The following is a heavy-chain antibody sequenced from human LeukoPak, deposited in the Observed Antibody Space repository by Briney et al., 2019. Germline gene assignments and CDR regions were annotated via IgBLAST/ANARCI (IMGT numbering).Heavy chain of an antibody. Sequence: SETLSLTCAVYGGSFSGYYWSWIRQPPGKGLEWIGEINHSGSTNYNPSLKSRVTISLDTSKNQFSLKLSSVTAADTAVYYCAREAWDSRGYPPPRGGWYFDLWGRGTLVTVSS. D-gene: IGHD3-22*01. CDR3: AREAWDSRGYPPPRGGWYFDL. V-gene: IGHV4-34*01. J-gene: IGHJ2*01. CDR1: GGSFSGYY. CDR2: INHSGST.